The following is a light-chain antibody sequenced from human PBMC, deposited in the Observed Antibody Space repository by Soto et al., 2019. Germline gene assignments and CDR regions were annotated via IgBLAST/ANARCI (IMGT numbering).Light chain of an antibody. V-gene: IGKV1-39*01. CDR1: QTINNF. CDR3: QQSHSSPRT. CDR2: GAS. J-gene: IGKJ1*01. Sequence: DIQMTQSPSSLFASVGDRVTVTCRASQTINNFLHWYHQKPGKAPKLLIYGASSLQSGDPSRFSRGRSGTTFPLPINSVHPEDFGIYYCQQSHSSPRTFGQGPRVE.